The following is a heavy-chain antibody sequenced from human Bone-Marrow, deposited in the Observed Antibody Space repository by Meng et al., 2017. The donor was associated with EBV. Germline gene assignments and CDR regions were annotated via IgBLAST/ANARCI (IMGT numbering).Heavy chain of an antibody. Sequence: QLMWVAADLFNPSGDPSLILACSVVSISSNHWRSWVRETPRKGLEWIGEIYHSGSNNFNPSLKSRVTPSLDNSKNQFSLKLSSVTAADTAVYYCARDRWELQKAFEYWGQGTLVTVSS. CDR3: ARDRWELQKAFEY. V-gene: IGHV4-4*02. CDR1: VVSISSNHW. D-gene: IGHD1-26*01. CDR2: IYHSGSN. J-gene: IGHJ4*02.